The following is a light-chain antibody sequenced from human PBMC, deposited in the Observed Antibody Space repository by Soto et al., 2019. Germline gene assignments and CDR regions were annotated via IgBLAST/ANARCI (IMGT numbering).Light chain of an antibody. Sequence: EIVLTQSPGTLSLPPGERATLSCRASQSVSSSYLAWYQHKPGRAPRLLIDGTSSRATGIPDRFSGSGSGTDFTLTISRLEPEDLAVYYCQQYGSLVTFGQGTKVDIK. CDR2: GTS. V-gene: IGKV3-20*01. J-gene: IGKJ1*01. CDR1: QSVSSSY. CDR3: QQYGSLVT.